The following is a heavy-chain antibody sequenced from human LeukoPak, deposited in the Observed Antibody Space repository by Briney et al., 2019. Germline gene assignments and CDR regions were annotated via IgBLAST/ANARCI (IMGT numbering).Heavy chain of an antibody. V-gene: IGHV3-9*01. D-gene: IGHD4-23*01. J-gene: IGHJ6*03. CDR1: GFTFDDYA. CDR2: ISWNSGSI. CDR3: AKSNSVDYYYYMDV. Sequence: GGSLRLSCAASGFTFDDYAMHWVRHAPGKGLEWVSGISWNSGSIGYADSVKGRFTISRDNAKNSLYLQMNSLRAEDTALYYCAKSNSVDYYYYMDVWGKGTTVTVSS.